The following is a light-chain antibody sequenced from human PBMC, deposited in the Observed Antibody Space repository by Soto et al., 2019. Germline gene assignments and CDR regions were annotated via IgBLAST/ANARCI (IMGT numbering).Light chain of an antibody. V-gene: IGKV3-11*01. CDR3: QQRTDRPPWT. CDR2: DAS. Sequence: EIIMTQSPAALSVSPGEGATLSCRASQGIGDTLAWYQHKPGQTPRLLIFDASQRATGIPARFRGSGSGTDFTLSISSLEPEDFAVYYCQQRTDRPPWTFGQGTKVDIK. CDR1: QGIGDT. J-gene: IGKJ1*01.